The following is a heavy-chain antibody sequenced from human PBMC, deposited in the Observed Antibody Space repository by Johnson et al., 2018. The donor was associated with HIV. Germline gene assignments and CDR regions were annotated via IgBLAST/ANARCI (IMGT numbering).Heavy chain of an antibody. D-gene: IGHD3-22*01. CDR1: GFTFSNAW. Sequence: EVQLVESGGGLVKPGGSLRLSCAASGFTFSNAWMSWVRQAPGKGLEWVGRIKRKTDGGTTDYAAPVKGRFSISRDDSKNTVYLQMNSLKTEDTAVYFCTIDPSFLGYWDHSSPWGQGTMVTVSS. J-gene: IGHJ3*01. CDR3: TIDPSFLGYWDHSSP. V-gene: IGHV3-15*01. CDR2: IKRKTDGGTT.